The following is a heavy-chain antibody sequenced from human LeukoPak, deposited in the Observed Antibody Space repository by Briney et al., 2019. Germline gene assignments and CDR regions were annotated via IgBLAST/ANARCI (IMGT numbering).Heavy chain of an antibody. J-gene: IGHJ4*02. CDR2: IREDGTEK. D-gene: IGHD7-27*01. Sequence: GGSLRLSCTASGFTFSGAWMTWARQAPGKGLEWVANIREDGTEKNYVDSVKGRFTISRDNAKNSLFLQMSNLRDDDTAIYYCARHVGISFWGQGTLVTVSS. CDR3: ARHVGISF. CDR1: GFTFSGAW. V-gene: IGHV3-7*01.